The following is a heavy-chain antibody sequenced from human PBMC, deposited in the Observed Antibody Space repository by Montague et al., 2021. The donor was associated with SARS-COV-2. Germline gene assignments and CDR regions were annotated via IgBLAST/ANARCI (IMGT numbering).Heavy chain of an antibody. CDR3: AHRRPGSGSYYFDY. Sequence: PALVKPTQTLTLTCTFSGFSLSTSGVGVGWIRQPPGKALEWLALIYWDDDKRYSPSLKSRLTITKDTSKDQVVLTMTNMDPVDTATYYCAHRRPGSGSYYFDYWGQGTLVTVSS. CDR1: GFSLSTSGVG. V-gene: IGHV2-5*02. CDR2: IYWDDDK. J-gene: IGHJ4*02. D-gene: IGHD3-10*01.